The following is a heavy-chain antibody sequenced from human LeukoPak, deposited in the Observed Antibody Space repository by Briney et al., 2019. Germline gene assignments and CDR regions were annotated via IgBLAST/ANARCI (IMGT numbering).Heavy chain of an antibody. CDR3: ASQGLLWFGELLYFDY. CDR1: GFTFSSYA. D-gene: IGHD3-10*01. Sequence: GGSLRLSCAASGFTFSSYAMSWVRQAPGKGLEWVSAISGSGGSTYYADSVKGRFTISRDNAKNSLYLQMNSLRAEDTAVYYCASQGLLWFGELLYFDYWGQGTLVTVSS. J-gene: IGHJ4*02. CDR2: ISGSGGST. V-gene: IGHV3-23*01.